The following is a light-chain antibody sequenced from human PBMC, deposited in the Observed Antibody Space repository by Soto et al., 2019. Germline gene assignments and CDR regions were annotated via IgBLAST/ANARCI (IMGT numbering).Light chain of an antibody. CDR2: DVA. V-gene: IGKV3-11*01. Sequence: EIVLTQSPATLSLSPGERATLSCRASQSVGTYLAWYQQKPGQAPRLLIYDVANRATGIPARFSGSGSGTDFTLTISSLEPEDSALYYCQQSYYWPPITFGQGTRLEMK. CDR3: QQSYYWPPIT. CDR1: QSVGTY. J-gene: IGKJ5*01.